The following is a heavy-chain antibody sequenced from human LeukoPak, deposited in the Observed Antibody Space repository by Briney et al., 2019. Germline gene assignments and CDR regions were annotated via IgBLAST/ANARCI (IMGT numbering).Heavy chain of an antibody. V-gene: IGHV1-18*01. D-gene: IGHD2-2*02. CDR2: IGTNNGNT. CDR3: AREIYCSSTSCYMGGDWFDP. CDR1: GYTFTSYG. J-gene: IGHJ5*02. Sequence: ASVKVSCKASGYTFTSYGISWVRQAPGQGLEWMGWIGTNNGNTNYAQKLQGRVTMTTDTSTSTAYMELRSLRSDDTAVYYCAREIYCSSTSCYMGGDWFDPWGQGTLVTVSS.